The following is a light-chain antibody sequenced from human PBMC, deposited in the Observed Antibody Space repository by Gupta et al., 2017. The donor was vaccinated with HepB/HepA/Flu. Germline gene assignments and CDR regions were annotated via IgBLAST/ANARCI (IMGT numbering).Light chain of an antibody. CDR3: SSYTSSSRYV. J-gene: IGLJ1*01. Sequence: QSDLTQPASVSGSPGQSIPISCTGTSSDVGGYNYVSWYQQHPGKAPKLMIYDVSNRPSGVSNRFSGSKSGNTASLTISGLQAEDEADYYCSSYTSSSRYVFGTGTKVTVL. CDR2: DVS. CDR1: SSDVGGYNY. V-gene: IGLV2-14*01.